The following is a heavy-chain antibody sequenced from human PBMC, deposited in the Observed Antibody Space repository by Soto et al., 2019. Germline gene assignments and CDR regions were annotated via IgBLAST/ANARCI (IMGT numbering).Heavy chain of an antibody. Sequence: EVQLLESGGGLVQPGGSLRLSCAASGFTFSSYAMSWVRQAPGKGLEWVSAISGSGGSTYYADSVKGRFTISRDNSKNTRYLQMNSLRAEDTAVYYCAKKARIWFGELLSPFDYWGQGTLVTVSS. D-gene: IGHD3-10*01. V-gene: IGHV3-23*01. CDR1: GFTFSSYA. CDR3: AKKARIWFGELLSPFDY. J-gene: IGHJ4*02. CDR2: ISGSGGST.